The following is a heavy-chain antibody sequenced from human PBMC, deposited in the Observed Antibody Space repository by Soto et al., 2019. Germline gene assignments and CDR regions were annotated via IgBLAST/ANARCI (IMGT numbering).Heavy chain of an antibody. V-gene: IGHV3-23*01. Sequence: PGGSLRLSCAASGFSVSDYAMSWVRQAPGKGLEWVSSISGSGDGTYYGDSVKGRFTLSRDTSQKTLYLQMSNLRGEDTAVYFCTKSRRSVLMVYGFGGMDVWGRGTTVTVSS. D-gene: IGHD2-8*01. CDR1: GFSVSDYA. J-gene: IGHJ6*02. CDR2: ISGSGDGT. CDR3: TKSRRSVLMVYGFGGMDV.